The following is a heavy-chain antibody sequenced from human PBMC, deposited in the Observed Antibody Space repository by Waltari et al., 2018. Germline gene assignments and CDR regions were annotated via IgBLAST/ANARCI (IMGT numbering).Heavy chain of an antibody. D-gene: IGHD2-15*01. V-gene: IGHV4-34*01. Sequence: QVQLQQWGAGLLKPSETLSLTCAVYGGSFSGYYWSWIRQPPGKGLEWIGEIKHSGSTNYNPSLKSRVTISVDTSKNQFSLKLSSVTAADTAVYYCASLYCSGGSCYLDYWGQGTLVTVSS. CDR2: IKHSGST. CDR3: ASLYCSGGSCYLDY. J-gene: IGHJ4*02. CDR1: GGSFSGYY.